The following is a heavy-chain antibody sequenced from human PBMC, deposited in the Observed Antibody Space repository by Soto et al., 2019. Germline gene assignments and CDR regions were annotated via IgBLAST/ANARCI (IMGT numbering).Heavy chain of an antibody. CDR1: GGTFSSFT. CDR3: ASDDNNPVIWFGTH. V-gene: IGHV1-69*02. Sequence: GASVKVSCKASGGTFSSFTISWVRQAPGQGLEWMGRIIPILGIANYAQKFQGRVTITADKSTSTAYMELSSLRSEDTAVYYCASDDNNPVIWFGTHWGQGTLVTVSS. CDR2: IIPILGIA. J-gene: IGHJ4*02. D-gene: IGHD3-10*01.